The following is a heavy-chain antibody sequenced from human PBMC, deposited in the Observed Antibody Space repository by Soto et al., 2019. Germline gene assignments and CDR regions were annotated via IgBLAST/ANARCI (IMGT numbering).Heavy chain of an antibody. CDR2: IIPIFGTA. Sequence: SVKVSCKASGGTFSSYAISWVRQAPGQGLEWMGGIIPIFGTANYAQKFQGRVTITADKSTSTAYMELSSLRSEDTAVYYCARGGFEMATIPYYYGMDVWGQGTTVTVSS. J-gene: IGHJ6*02. CDR3: ARGGFEMATIPYYYGMDV. D-gene: IGHD5-12*01. CDR1: GGTFSSYA. V-gene: IGHV1-69*06.